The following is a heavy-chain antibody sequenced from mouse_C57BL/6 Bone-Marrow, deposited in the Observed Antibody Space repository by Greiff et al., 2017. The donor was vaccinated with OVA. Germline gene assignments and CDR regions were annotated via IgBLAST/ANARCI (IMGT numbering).Heavy chain of an antibody. CDR1: GFTFSSYA. CDR3: ARDHYGIFAY. D-gene: IGHD2-1*01. J-gene: IGHJ3*01. V-gene: IGHV5-4*01. Sequence: EVKLVESGGGLVKPGGSLKLSCAASGFTFSSYAMSWVRQTPETRLEWVATISDGGSYTYYPDNLKGRFTISRDNAKNNLYLQMSHLKSEDTAMYYCARDHYGIFAYWGQGTLVTVSA. CDR2: ISDGGSYT.